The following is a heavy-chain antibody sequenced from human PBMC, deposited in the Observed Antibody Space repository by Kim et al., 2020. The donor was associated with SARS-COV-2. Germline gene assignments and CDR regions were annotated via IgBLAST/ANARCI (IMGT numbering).Heavy chain of an antibody. CDR1: GGTFSSYT. D-gene: IGHD5-12*01. CDR3: ARSLGGYDYVLAGVYYFDY. V-gene: IGHV1-69*02. J-gene: IGHJ4*02. Sequence: SVKVSCKASGGTFSSYTISWVRQAPGQGLEWMGRIIPILGIANYAQKFQGRVTITADKSTSTAYMELSSLRSEDTAVYYCARSLGGYDYVLAGVYYFDYWGQGTLVTVSS. CDR2: IIPILGIA.